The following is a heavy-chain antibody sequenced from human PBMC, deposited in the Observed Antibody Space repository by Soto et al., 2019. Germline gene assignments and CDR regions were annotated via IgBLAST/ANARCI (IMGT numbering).Heavy chain of an antibody. CDR3: ARYAGSSLYYYYGMDV. V-gene: IGHV3-21*01. J-gene: IGHJ6*02. CDR2: ISSSSSYI. Sequence: EVQLVESGGGLVKPGGSLRLSCAASGFTFSSYSMNWVRQAPGKGLEWVSSISSSSSYIYYADSVKGRFTISRDNANNSLYLQMNILGAEDTAVYYCARYAGSSLYYYYGMDVWGQGTTVTLSS. CDR1: GFTFSSYS. D-gene: IGHD6-6*01.